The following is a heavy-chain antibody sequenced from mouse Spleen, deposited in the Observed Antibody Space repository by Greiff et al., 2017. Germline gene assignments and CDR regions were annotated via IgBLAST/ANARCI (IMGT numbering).Heavy chain of an antibody. D-gene: IGHD4-1*02. CDR2: INPSTGGT. V-gene: IGHV1-42*01. CDR1: GYSFTGYY. J-gene: IGHJ3*01. CDR3: AQLAWFAY. Sequence: EVQLQQSGPELVKPGASVKISCKASGYSFTGYYMNWVKQSPEKSLEWIGEINPSTGGTTYNQKFKAKATLTVDKSSSTAYMQLKSLTSEDSAVYYCAQLAWFAYWGQGTLVTVSA.